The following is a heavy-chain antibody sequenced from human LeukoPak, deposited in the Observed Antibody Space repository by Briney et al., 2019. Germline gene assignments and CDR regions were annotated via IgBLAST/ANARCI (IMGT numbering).Heavy chain of an antibody. Sequence: PSDTLSLTCTVSGGSISSYYWSWIRQPAGKGLEWIGRIYTSGSTNYNPPLKSRVTMSVDTSKNQFSLKLSSVTAADTAVYYCARDVGDYTNYYYGMDVWGQGTTVTVSS. CDR3: ARDVGDYTNYYYGMDV. J-gene: IGHJ6*02. CDR1: GGSISSYY. V-gene: IGHV4-4*07. CDR2: IYTSGST. D-gene: IGHD1-26*01.